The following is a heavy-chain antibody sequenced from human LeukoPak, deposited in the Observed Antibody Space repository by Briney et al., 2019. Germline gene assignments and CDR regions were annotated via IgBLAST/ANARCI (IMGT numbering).Heavy chain of an antibody. J-gene: IGHJ3*02. D-gene: IGHD4-17*01. CDR1: GFSFSDYY. CDR3: ARDGDYLGDAFDI. CDR2: ISSSGSTI. V-gene: IGHV3-11*04. Sequence: PGGSLRLSCAASGFSFSDYYMSWIRQAPGKGLEWVSYISSSGSTIYYADSVKGRFTISRDNAKNPLYLQMNSLRAEDTAVYYCARDGDYLGDAFDIWGQGTMVTVSS.